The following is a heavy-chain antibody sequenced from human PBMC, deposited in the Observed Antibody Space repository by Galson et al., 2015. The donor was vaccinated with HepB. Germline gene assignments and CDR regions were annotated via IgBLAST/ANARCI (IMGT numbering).Heavy chain of an antibody. D-gene: IGHD3-22*01. V-gene: IGHV1-24*01. CDR3: ATIVSSGYYSVGRGDNWFDP. CDR2: FDPEDSET. J-gene: IGHJ5*02. Sequence: SVKVSCKVSGYTLTELSMHWVRQAPGKGLEWMGGFDPEDSETIYAQKFQGRVTMTEDTSTDTAYMELSSLRSEDTAVYYCATIVSSGYYSVGRGDNWFDPWGQGTLVTVSS. CDR1: GYTLTELS.